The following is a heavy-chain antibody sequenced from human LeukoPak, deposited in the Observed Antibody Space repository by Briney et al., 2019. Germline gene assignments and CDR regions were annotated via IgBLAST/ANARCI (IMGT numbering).Heavy chain of an antibody. CDR3: ARDVGYSYGRGHYYYGMDV. CDR1: GYIFTSYA. V-gene: IGHV7-4-1*02. CDR2: INTNTGNA. Sequence: ASLKVSCKASGYIFTSYAMNWVRQAPGQGLEWMGWINTNTGNASYAQGFTGRFVFSFDTSVSTAYLRISSLKVEDTAVYYCARDVGYSYGRGHYYYGMDVWGQGTTVTVSS. J-gene: IGHJ6*02. D-gene: IGHD3-10*02.